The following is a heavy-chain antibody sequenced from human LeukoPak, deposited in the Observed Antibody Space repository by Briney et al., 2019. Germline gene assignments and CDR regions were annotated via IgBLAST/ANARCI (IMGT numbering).Heavy chain of an antibody. D-gene: IGHD6-13*01. Sequence: SETLSLTCAVYGGSLSDYYWTWIRQPPGKGLEWIGEINHSGSPNNNPSLKSRVSISFDTSKNQFSLKLTSVTAADTAVYYCARSISSSWYGDWYFDLWGRGTLVTVSS. J-gene: IGHJ2*01. CDR1: GGSLSDYY. CDR2: INHSGSP. V-gene: IGHV4-34*01. CDR3: ARSISSSWYGDWYFDL.